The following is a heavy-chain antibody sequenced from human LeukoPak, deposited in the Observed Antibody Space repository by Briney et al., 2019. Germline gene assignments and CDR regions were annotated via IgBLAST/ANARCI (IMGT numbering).Heavy chain of an antibody. CDR2: ISSSSSYI. Sequence: PGGSLRLSCAASGFTFSSYWMTWVRQAPGKGLEWVSSISSSSSYIYYADSVKGRFTISRDNAKNSLYLQMNSLRAEDTAVYYCARDQTLGSSPLWGQGTLVTVSS. D-gene: IGHD6-13*01. V-gene: IGHV3-21*01. CDR1: GFTFSSYW. CDR3: ARDQTLGSSPL. J-gene: IGHJ4*02.